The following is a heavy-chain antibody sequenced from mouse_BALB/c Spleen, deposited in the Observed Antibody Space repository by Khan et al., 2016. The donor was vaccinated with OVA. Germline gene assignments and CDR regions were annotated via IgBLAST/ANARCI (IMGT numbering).Heavy chain of an antibody. D-gene: IGHD1-2*01. V-gene: IGHV3-2*02. CDR1: GYSITSGYG. Sequence: VQLKQSGPGLVKPSQSLSLTCTVTGYSITSGYGWNWIRQFPGNQLEWVGYISYSGSTNYNPYFKSRISITRDTSKNQFFLQLNSVTTEDTATYYCARTARIKYWGQGTTLTVSS. J-gene: IGHJ2*01. CDR2: ISYSGST. CDR3: ARTARIKY.